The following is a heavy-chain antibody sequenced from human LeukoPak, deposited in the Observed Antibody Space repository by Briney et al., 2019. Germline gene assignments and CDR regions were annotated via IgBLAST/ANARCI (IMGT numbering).Heavy chain of an antibody. D-gene: IGHD2-2*01. CDR2: IYSGGST. CDR3: ARASGCSSTSCRYGMDV. Sequence: GGSLRLSCAASGFTVSSNYMSWVRQAPGKGLEWVSVIYSGGSTYYADSVKGRFTISRDNSKNTLYLQMNSLRAEDTAVYYCARASGCSSTSCRYGMDVWGQGTTVTVSS. V-gene: IGHV3-53*01. J-gene: IGHJ6*02. CDR1: GFTVSSNY.